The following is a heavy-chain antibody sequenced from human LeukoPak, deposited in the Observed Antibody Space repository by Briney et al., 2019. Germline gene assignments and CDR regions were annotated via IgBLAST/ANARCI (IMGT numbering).Heavy chain of an antibody. V-gene: IGHV1-2*06. Sequence: ASVKVSCKASGYTFTGHYMHWVRQAPGQGLEWMGRINPNSGGTNYAQKFQGRVTMTRDTSISTAYMELSRLRSDDTAVYYCARGLVVPAAPDYWGQGTLVTVSS. J-gene: IGHJ4*02. CDR1: GYTFTGHY. CDR3: ARGLVVPAAPDY. CDR2: INPNSGGT. D-gene: IGHD2-2*01.